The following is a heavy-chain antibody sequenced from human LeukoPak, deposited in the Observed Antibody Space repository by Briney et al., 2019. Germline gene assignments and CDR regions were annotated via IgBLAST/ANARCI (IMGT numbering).Heavy chain of an antibody. Sequence: ASVKVSCKASGYTFTSLDINWMRQTTGQGLEWLGWMSPRNGNTGYAQEFRGRVTTTGDTSKTTAYLELSSLTSDDTAIYYCARGVDAGVDYWGQGTLITVSS. V-gene: IGHV1-8*01. CDR1: GYTFTSLD. J-gene: IGHJ4*02. CDR2: MSPRNGNT. D-gene: IGHD2-8*01. CDR3: ARGVDAGVDY.